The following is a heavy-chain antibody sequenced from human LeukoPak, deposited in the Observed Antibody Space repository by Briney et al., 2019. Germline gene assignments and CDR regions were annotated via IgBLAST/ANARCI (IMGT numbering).Heavy chain of an antibody. CDR1: GFTFSDYY. V-gene: IGHV3-11*01. CDR2: ISSSGSTI. Sequence: GGSLRLSCAASGFTFSDYYMSWIRQAPGKGLEWVSYISSSGSTIYYADSVKGRFTISRDNAKNSLYLQMTSLRAEDTAVYYCARGGEYSSSWYGTLNYWGQGTLVTVSS. D-gene: IGHD6-13*01. J-gene: IGHJ4*02. CDR3: ARGGEYSSSWYGTLNY.